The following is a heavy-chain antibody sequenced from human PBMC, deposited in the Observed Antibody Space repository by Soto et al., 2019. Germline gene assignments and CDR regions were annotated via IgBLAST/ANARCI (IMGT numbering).Heavy chain of an antibody. Sequence: GGSLRLSCAASGVTFISYSVNWVRQAPGKGLEWVSAISGSGGSTYYADSVKGRFTISRDTSKNTLYLQMNSLRAEDTAVYYCVQTTGWPGFDFWGQGTLVTVSS. CDR3: VQTTGWPGFDF. CDR1: GVTFISYS. CDR2: ISGSGGST. D-gene: IGHD6-19*01. J-gene: IGHJ4*02. V-gene: IGHV3-23*01.